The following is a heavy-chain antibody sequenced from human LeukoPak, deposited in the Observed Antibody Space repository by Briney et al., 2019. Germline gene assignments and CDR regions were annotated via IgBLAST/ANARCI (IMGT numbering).Heavy chain of an antibody. CDR1: GYTFTGYY. CDR3: ATYYSNYDYYYYGMDV. CDR2: INPNSGGT. V-gene: IGHV1-2*06. D-gene: IGHD4-11*01. Sequence: ASVKVSCKASGYTFTGYYMHWVRQAPGQGLEWMGRINPNSGGTNYVQKFQGRVTMTRDTSISTAYMELSRLRSDDTAVYYCATYYSNYDYYYYGMDVWGQGTTVTVSS. J-gene: IGHJ6*02.